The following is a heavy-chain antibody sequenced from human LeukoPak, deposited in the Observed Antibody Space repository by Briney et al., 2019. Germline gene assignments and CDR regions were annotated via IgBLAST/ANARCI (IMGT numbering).Heavy chain of an antibody. CDR3: TRDPNALDF. J-gene: IGHJ4*02. CDR2: ITRSSSPI. Sequence: GGSLRLSCAASGFSFSAYSMNWVRQAPGKGLEWVSYITRSSSPIYYADSVRGRFTISRDNAKNSLYLQMNSLRAEDTAVYYCTRDPNALDFWGQGTLVTVSS. CDR1: GFSFSAYS. V-gene: IGHV3-48*01.